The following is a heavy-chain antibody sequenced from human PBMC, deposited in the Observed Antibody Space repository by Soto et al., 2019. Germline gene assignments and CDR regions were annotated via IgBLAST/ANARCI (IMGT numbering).Heavy chain of an antibody. CDR3: ARRRYDSSAYYIDI. CDR2: IYYSGST. V-gene: IGHV4-59*12. Sequence: QVQLQESGPGLVKPSETLSLTCTVSGGSISSYYWSWIRQPPGKGLAWIGYIYYSGSTNYNPSLKSRVTISLDTSKNQFSLKLSSVTAADTAVYYCARRRYDSSAYYIDIWGQGTMVTVSS. J-gene: IGHJ3*02. D-gene: IGHD3-22*01. CDR1: GGSISSYY.